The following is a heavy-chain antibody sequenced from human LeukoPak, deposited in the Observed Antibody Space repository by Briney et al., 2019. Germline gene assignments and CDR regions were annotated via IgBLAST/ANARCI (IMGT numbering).Heavy chain of an antibody. CDR2: IYYSGST. V-gene: IGHV4-59*01. D-gene: IGHD2-15*01. Sequence: SGTLSLTCTVSGGSISSYYWSWIRQPPGKGLEWIGYIYYSGSTNYNPSLKSRVTISVDTSKNQFSLKLSSVTAADTAVYYCARVVLGYCSGGSCYPHAFDIWGQGTMVTVSS. CDR3: ARVVLGYCSGGSCYPHAFDI. J-gene: IGHJ3*02. CDR1: GGSISSYY.